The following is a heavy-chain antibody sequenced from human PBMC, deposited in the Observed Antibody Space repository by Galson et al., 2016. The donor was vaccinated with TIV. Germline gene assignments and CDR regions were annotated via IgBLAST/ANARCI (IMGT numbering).Heavy chain of an antibody. V-gene: IGHV1-69*02. J-gene: IGHJ5*02. Sequence: SVKVSCKASGGTFRTYSFNWVRQAPGQGLQWMGRIIPILGLANYAQKFQGRVTITADTSMSTAYMERRSLKSEDTAVYYCALSPATDTATLRGVDHCGQGTLVTVSS. CDR2: IIPILGLA. CDR1: GGTFRTYS. D-gene: IGHD5-24*01. CDR3: ALSPATDTATLRGVDH.